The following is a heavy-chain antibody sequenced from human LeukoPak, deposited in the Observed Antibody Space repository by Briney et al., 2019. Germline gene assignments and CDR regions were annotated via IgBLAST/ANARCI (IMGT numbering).Heavy chain of an antibody. J-gene: IGHJ4*02. V-gene: IGHV4-59*01. Sequence: TSETLSLTCTVSGGSISSYYWSWIRQPPGKGLERIGFIYYSGSANYNPSLRSRVTMSVDTSKNQFSLKLTSVTAADTAVYYCARTGVVATSYFFDYWGQGILVTVSS. CDR1: GGSISSYY. CDR3: ARTGVVATSYFFDY. CDR2: IYYSGSA. D-gene: IGHD5-12*01.